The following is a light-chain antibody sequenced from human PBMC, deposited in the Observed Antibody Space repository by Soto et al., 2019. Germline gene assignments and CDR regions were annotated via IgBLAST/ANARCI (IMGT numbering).Light chain of an antibody. Sequence: DIQMTQSPSSLSASVGDRVTITCRASQSISNYLNWYQQKPGKAPKLLIYAASSLQSGVPSRFSGSGSGTAFPLTISSLQPEDFATYSCQQSYTTLFTFGPGTNVDI. J-gene: IGKJ3*01. CDR2: AAS. CDR3: QQSYTTLFT. V-gene: IGKV1-39*01. CDR1: QSISNY.